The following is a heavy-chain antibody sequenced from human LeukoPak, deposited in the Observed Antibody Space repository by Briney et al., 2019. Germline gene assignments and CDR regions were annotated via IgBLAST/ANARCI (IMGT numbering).Heavy chain of an antibody. CDR1: GFTFSSYE. V-gene: IGHV3-48*03. D-gene: IGHD5-18*01. CDR2: ISSSGSAI. J-gene: IGHJ4*02. CDR3: ARDVDTATDY. Sequence: GGSLRLSCAASGFTFSSYEMNWVRQAPGKGLEWVSYISSSGSAIYYADSVKGRFTVSRDNAKNSLYLQMNSLRAEDTAVYYCARDVDTATDYWGQGTLVTVSS.